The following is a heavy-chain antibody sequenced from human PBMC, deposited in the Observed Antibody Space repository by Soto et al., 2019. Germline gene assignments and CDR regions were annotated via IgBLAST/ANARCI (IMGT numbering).Heavy chain of an antibody. D-gene: IGHD6-13*01. CDR2: IYYSGST. Sequence: SETLSLTCTVSGGSISSGDYYWSWIRQPPGKGLEWIGYIYYSGSTYYSPSLKSRVTISVDTSKNQFSLKLSSVTAADTAVYYCARERPAGARPDPWGQGTLVTVSS. V-gene: IGHV4-30-4*01. CDR3: ARERPAGARPDP. CDR1: GGSISSGDYY. J-gene: IGHJ5*02.